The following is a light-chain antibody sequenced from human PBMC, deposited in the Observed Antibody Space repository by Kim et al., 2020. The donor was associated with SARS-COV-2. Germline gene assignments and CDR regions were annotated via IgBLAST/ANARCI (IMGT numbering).Light chain of an antibody. Sequence: QSVLTQPPSASGTPGQRVTISCSGSRSNIGGNTVNWYQQLPGTAPKLLIYNNNERPSGVPDRFSGSKSGTSASLAISGLQSDDEADYYCAAWDDSLKGMFGGGTQLTVL. CDR1: RSNIGGNT. J-gene: IGLJ3*02. V-gene: IGLV1-44*01. CDR3: AAWDDSLKGM. CDR2: NNN.